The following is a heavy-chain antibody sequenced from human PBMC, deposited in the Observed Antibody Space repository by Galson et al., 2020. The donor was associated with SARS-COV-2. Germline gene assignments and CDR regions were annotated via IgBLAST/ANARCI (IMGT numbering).Heavy chain of an antibody. J-gene: IGHJ4*02. V-gene: IGHV4-39*01. CDR3: ASSYGSAFDY. D-gene: IGHD1-26*01. CDR2: IYYSRVT. CDR1: GDSISSSSYH. Sequence: SETLSLTCTVSGDSISSSSYHWGWIRQTPGKGLEWVGSIYYSRVTYNNTSIKSRVTISVDTSKNQFSLKLSSVTAADTAVFYCASSYGSAFDYWGQGTLVTVSS.